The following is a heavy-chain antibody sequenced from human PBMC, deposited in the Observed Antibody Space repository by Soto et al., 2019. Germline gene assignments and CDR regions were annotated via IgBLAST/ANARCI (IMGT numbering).Heavy chain of an antibody. J-gene: IGHJ4*02. CDR2: ISGSGGST. V-gene: IGHV3-23*01. CDR1: GFTFSSYA. Sequence: VGSLRLSCAASGFTFSSYAMSWVRQAPGKGLEWVSAISGSGGSTYYADSVKGRFTISRDNSKNTLYLQMNSLRAEDTAVYYCAKDPVSDYGGNSYWGQGTLVTVSS. CDR3: AKDPVSDYGGNSY. D-gene: IGHD4-17*01.